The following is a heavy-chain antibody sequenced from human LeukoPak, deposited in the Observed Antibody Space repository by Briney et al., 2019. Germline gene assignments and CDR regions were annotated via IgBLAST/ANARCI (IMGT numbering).Heavy chain of an antibody. J-gene: IGHJ6*04. V-gene: IGHV3-20*04. CDR3: ARWASKGGMDV. CDR2: ISWNGSST. Sequence: RGSLRLSCAASGFTFDDYGMSWVRQVSGKGLEWVSGISWNGSSTGYADSVKGRFTISRDNAKNSLYLQMNSLRAEDTALYYCARWASKGGMDVWGKGTTVTVSS. CDR1: GFTFDDYG. D-gene: IGHD3-16*01.